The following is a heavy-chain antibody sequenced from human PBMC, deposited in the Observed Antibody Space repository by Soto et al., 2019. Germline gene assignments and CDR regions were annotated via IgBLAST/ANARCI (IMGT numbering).Heavy chain of an antibody. V-gene: IGHV3-48*02. CDR2: ISSSSSTI. CDR1: GFTFSSYS. CDR3: ARDSYSGYDSPTSDFDY. J-gene: IGHJ4*02. Sequence: GGSLRLSCAASGFTFSSYSMNWVRQAPGKGLEWVSYISSSSSTIYYADSVKGRFTISRDNAKNSLYLQMNSLRDEDTAVYYCARDSYSGYDSPTSDFDYWGQGTLVTVSS. D-gene: IGHD5-12*01.